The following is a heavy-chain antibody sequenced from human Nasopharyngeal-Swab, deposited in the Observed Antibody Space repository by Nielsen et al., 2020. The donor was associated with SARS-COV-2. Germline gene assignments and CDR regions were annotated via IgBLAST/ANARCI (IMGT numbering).Heavy chain of an antibody. Sequence: SETLSLTCAVSGGSISSGGYSWIWIRQPPGKGLEWIGYIYYSGSTYYNPSLKSRVTISVDTSKNQFSLKLSSVTAADTAVYYCARGSTYYYDSTLSEIDYWGQGTLVTVSS. CDR3: ARGSTYYYDSTLSEIDY. J-gene: IGHJ4*02. V-gene: IGHV4-30-4*01. D-gene: IGHD3-22*01. CDR2: IYYSGST. CDR1: GGSISSGGYS.